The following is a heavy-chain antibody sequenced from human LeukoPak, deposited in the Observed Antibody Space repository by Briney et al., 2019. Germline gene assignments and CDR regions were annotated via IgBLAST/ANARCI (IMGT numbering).Heavy chain of an antibody. D-gene: IGHD3-22*01. CDR2: INHSGST. V-gene: IGHV4-34*01. CDR1: GGSFSGYY. CDR3: ARVPAVDSSGYGWFDP. Sequence: SETLSLTCAVYGGSFSGYYWSWIRQPPGKGLEWIGEINHSGSTNYSPSLKSRVTISVDTSKNQFSLKLSSVTVADTAVYCCARVPAVDSSGYGWFDPWGQGTLVTVSS. J-gene: IGHJ5*02.